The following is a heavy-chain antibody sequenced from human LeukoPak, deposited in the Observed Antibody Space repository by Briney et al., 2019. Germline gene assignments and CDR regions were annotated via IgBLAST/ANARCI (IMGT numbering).Heavy chain of an antibody. Sequence: GGSLRLSCAASGFTFSSYAMSWVRQAPGKGLEWVSAISGSGGSTYYADSVKGRFTISRDNSKNTLYLQMNSLRAEDTAVYYCARALRYSSGSYYLDYWGQGTLVTVSS. CDR2: ISGSGGST. CDR3: ARALRYSSGSYYLDY. J-gene: IGHJ4*02. CDR1: GFTFSSYA. D-gene: IGHD6-19*01. V-gene: IGHV3-23*01.